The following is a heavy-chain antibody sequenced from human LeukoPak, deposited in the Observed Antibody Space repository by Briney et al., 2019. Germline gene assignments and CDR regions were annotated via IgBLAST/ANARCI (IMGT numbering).Heavy chain of an antibody. CDR1: GYTFTGYY. D-gene: IGHD2-15*01. CDR3: ASIIKDSVKNHHYFDY. J-gene: IGHJ4*02. V-gene: IGHV1-2*02. CDR2: INPNSGGT. Sequence: ASVKVSCKASGYTFTGYYMHWVRQAPGQGLEWMGWINPNSGGTNYAQKFQGRVTMTRDTSISTAYMELSRLRSYDTAVYYCASIIKDSVKNHHYFDYWGQGTLVAVSS.